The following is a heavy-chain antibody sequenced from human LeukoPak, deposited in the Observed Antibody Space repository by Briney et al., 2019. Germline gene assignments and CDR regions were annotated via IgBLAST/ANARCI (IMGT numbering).Heavy chain of an antibody. J-gene: IGHJ4*02. CDR2: VYYSGST. CDR1: GGSVSGYY. Sequence: SETLSLTCVVSGGSVSGYYWGWIRQPPGRGLEWIGYVYYSGSTNYNPSFKSRITISVDTSRNQFSLQLSSVTAADTAVCYCARTYYDSSGYQMLDYWGQGTLVTVSS. V-gene: IGHV4-59*02. D-gene: IGHD3-22*01. CDR3: ARTYYDSSGYQMLDY.